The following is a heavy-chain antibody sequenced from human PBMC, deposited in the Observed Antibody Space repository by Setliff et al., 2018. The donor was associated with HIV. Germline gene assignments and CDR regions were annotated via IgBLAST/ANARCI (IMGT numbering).Heavy chain of an antibody. CDR1: GGSFSGYY. J-gene: IGHJ6*02. Sequence: TSETLSLTCAVYGGSFSGYYWSWIRQPPGKGLEWIGEINHSGSTNCNPSLKSRVTISVDTSKNQFSLKLSSVTAADTAVYYCARDYAVRSSGWMGLVGDYYYYGMDVWGQGTTVTVSS. D-gene: IGHD6-19*01. CDR2: INHSGST. CDR3: ARDYAVRSSGWMGLVGDYYYYGMDV. V-gene: IGHV4-34*01.